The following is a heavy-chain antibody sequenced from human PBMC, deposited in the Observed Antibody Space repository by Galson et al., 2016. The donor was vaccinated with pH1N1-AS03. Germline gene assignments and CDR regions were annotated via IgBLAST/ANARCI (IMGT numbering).Heavy chain of an antibody. J-gene: IGHJ2*01. Sequence: SLRLSCAASGFTFSDYYMRWIRQAPGKGLEWVSYISSSSSYTNYADSVKGRFTISRDNAKNSLYLQMNSLRAEEPAVYYCARRDSGWNWYFDLWGRGTLVTVSS. CDR3: ARRDSGWNWYFDL. V-gene: IGHV3-11*06. D-gene: IGHD6-19*01. CDR2: ISSSSSYT. CDR1: GFTFSDYY.